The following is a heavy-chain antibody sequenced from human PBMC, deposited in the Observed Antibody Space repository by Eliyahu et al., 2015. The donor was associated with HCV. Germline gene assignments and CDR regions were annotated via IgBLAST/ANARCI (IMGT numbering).Heavy chain of an antibody. CDR1: GGSISNHY. J-gene: IGHJ5*01. CDR2: IYYSGST. V-gene: IGHV4-59*11. CDR3: ARALYTRAPDWFDS. Sequence: QVQLQESGPGLVKPSETLSLTCTVSGGSISNHYWSWIRQTPGKGLEWIGDIYYSGSTNYNPPLKSRVTISVDTSNNQFSLKLTSVTTADTAVYYCARALYTRAPDWFDSWGQGTLVTVSS. D-gene: IGHD6-13*01.